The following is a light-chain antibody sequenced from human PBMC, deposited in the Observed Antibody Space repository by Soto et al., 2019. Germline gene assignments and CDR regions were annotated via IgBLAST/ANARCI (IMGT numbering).Light chain of an antibody. CDR2: VNT. V-gene: IGLV1-40*01. CDR1: SSNIGAGYD. J-gene: IGLJ1*01. Sequence: QSVLTQPPSVSGAPGQRVTISCTGSSSNIGAGYDVHWYQQLPGTAPKLLIYVNTNRPSGVPDRFSGSKSGTSASLAITGLQAEDEADDNCPSYDSSLSGYVFGTGSKDNDL. CDR3: PSYDSSLSGYV.